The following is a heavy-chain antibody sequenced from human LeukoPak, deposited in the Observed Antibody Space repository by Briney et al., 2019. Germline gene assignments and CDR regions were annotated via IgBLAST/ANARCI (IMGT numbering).Heavy chain of an antibody. D-gene: IGHD2-2*01. V-gene: IGHV3-7*01. CDR1: GFTFSSNW. CDR3: ASPYCSSTTCYPRTFHH. J-gene: IGHJ1*01. CDR2: IKQDGSEK. Sequence: GGSLRLSCAASGFTFSSNWMSWVRQAPGQGLEWVANIKQDGSEKYYVDSVKGRFTISRDNAKNSLYLQMNSLRAEDTAVYYCASPYCSSTTCYPRTFHHWGQGTLVTVSS.